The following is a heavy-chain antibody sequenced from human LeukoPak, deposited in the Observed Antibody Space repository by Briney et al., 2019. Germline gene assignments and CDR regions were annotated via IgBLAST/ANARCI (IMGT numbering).Heavy chain of an antibody. Sequence: GGSLRLSCAASGFTFSSYAMSWVRQAPGKGLEWVSAISGSGGSTCYADSVKGRFTISRDNSKNTLYLQMNSLRAEDTAVYYCAKRIAAGHDAFDIWGQGTMVTVSS. CDR2: ISGSGGST. CDR1: GFTFSSYA. V-gene: IGHV3-23*01. D-gene: IGHD6-25*01. CDR3: AKRIAAGHDAFDI. J-gene: IGHJ3*02.